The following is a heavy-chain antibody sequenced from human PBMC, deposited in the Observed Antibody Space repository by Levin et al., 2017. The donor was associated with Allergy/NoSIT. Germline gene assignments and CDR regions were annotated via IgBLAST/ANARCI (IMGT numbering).Heavy chain of an antibody. CDR3: ASHLYNWILSPPY. J-gene: IGHJ4*02. CDR1: GFTFSDYY. V-gene: IGHV3-11*01. D-gene: IGHD1-20*01. Sequence: PGGSLRLSCAASGFTFSDYYMSWIRQAPGKGLEWVSYISSSGSTIYYADSVKGRFTISRDNAKNSLYLQMNSLRAEDTAVYYCASHLYNWILSPPYWGQGTLVTVSS. CDR2: ISSSGSTI.